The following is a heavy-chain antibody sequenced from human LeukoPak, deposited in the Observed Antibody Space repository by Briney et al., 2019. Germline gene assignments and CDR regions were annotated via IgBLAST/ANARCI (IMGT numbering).Heavy chain of an antibody. V-gene: IGHV3-66*02. D-gene: IGHD7-27*01. CDR3: VNLPGGGY. CDR2: IYSGGNT. Sequence: GGSLRLSCAASGLTVSSNYMTWIRQAPRKGLEWVSIIYSGGNTYYADSVKGRFAFSRDNSKNTVYLQMNGLRAEDTAVYYCVNLPGGGYWGQGTLVTVSS. J-gene: IGHJ4*02. CDR1: GLTVSSNY.